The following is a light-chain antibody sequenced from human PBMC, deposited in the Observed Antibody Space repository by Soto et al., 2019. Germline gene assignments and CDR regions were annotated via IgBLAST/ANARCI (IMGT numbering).Light chain of an antibody. J-gene: IGKJ3*01. CDR1: QSVSSSY. Sequence: EIVLTQSPGTLSLSPGERATLSCRASQSVSSSYLAWYQQKPGQAPRLLIYGASGRATGIPDRFSGSGSGTDFTLTISRLESEDFAVYYCQQYGSSPLFGPGTKLDIK. V-gene: IGKV3-20*01. CDR2: GAS. CDR3: QQYGSSPL.